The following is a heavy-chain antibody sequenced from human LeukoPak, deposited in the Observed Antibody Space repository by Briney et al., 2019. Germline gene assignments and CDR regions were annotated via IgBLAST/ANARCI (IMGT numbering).Heavy chain of an antibody. J-gene: IGHJ5*02. CDR2: ISGSGGST. Sequence: PGGSLGLSCAASGFTFSSYAMSWVRQAPGKGLEWVSAISGSGGSTYYADSVKGRFTISRDNSKNTLYLQMNSLRAEDTAVYYCAKEGLYTSGSSDWFDPWGQGTLVTVSS. V-gene: IGHV3-23*01. CDR3: AKEGLYTSGSSDWFDP. CDR1: GFTFSSYA. D-gene: IGHD6-19*01.